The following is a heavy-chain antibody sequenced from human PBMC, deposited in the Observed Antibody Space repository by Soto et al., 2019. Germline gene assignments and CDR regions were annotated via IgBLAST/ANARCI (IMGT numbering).Heavy chain of an antibody. CDR2: IYESGIT. V-gene: IGHV4-38-2*01. CDR1: AYSVSNDSY. CDR3: ATKGGQLSSYYFDY. D-gene: IGHD1-1*01. Sequence: SETLSLTCSVSAYSVSNDSYWGWFRQPPGRGLEWITSIYESGITYYNPSLKSRVTISVNTSKTHFSLKLSSVTAADTAVYYCATKGGQLSSYYFDYWGPGALVTV. J-gene: IGHJ4*02.